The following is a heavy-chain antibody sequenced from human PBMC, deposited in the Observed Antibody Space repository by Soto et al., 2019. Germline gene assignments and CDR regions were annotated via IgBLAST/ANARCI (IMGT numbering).Heavy chain of an antibody. CDR1: GFNFKKFA. CDR3: ARGTDKSRARDY. D-gene: IGHD2-2*01. CDR2: ISCCGGSA. J-gene: IGHJ4*02. Sequence: PGGSLRLSCVASGFNFKKFAMAWVRQAAGEGLEWVSGISCCGGSASYADSVKGRFSIARDDSKNTVSLQLNSLRVDDTAQYYCARGTDKSRARDYWGQGTLVTVSS. V-gene: IGHV3-23*01.